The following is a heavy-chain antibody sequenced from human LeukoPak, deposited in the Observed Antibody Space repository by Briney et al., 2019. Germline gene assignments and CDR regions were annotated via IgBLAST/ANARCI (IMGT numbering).Heavy chain of an antibody. J-gene: IGHJ5*02. D-gene: IGHD3-22*01. Sequence: GASVKVSCKASGYTFTTYGISWVRQAPGQGLEWMGWISAYNGNTNYAQKLQGRVTMTTDTSTSTAYMELRSLRSDDTAVYYCARAGSHYDNSGHPSWGQGTLVTVSS. V-gene: IGHV1-18*01. CDR3: ARAGSHYDNSGHPS. CDR1: GYTFTTYG. CDR2: ISAYNGNT.